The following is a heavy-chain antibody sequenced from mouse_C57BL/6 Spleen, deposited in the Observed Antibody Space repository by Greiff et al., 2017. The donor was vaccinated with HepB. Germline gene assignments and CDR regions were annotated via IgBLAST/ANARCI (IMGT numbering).Heavy chain of an antibody. D-gene: IGHD1-2*01. J-gene: IGHJ2*01. Sequence: QVQLQQPGAELVKPGASVKLSCKASGYTFTSYWMHWVKQRPGQGLEWIGMIHPNSGITNYNEKFKSKATLTVDKSSSTAYMQLSSLTSEDSAVYYCARELLRLDYFDYWGQGTTLTVSS. CDR1: GYTFTSYW. CDR3: ARELLRLDYFDY. V-gene: IGHV1-64*01. CDR2: IHPNSGIT.